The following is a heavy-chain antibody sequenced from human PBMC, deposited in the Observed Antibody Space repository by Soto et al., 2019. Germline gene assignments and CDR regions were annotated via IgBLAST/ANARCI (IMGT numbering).Heavy chain of an antibody. CDR2: VSSDGSVA. CDR1: GFTFSNHW. Sequence: GGSLRLSCAASGFTFSNHWIHWVRQAPGKGLVWVSRVSSDGSVATYADSVKGRFTISRDNAKSTLYLQMNSLRAEDTAVYYCASAVANTRNGLDIWGQGTVVTVSS. V-gene: IGHV3-74*01. J-gene: IGHJ3*02. CDR3: ASAVANTRNGLDI. D-gene: IGHD5-12*01.